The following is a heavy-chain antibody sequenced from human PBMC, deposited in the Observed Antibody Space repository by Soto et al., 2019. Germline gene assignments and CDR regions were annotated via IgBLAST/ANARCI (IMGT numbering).Heavy chain of an antibody. CDR1: GYTFTSYG. V-gene: IGHV1-18*01. J-gene: IGHJ4*01. Sequence: ASVKVSCKASGYTFTSYGISWVRQAPGQGLEWMGWISAYNGNTNYAQKLQGRVTMTTDTSTSTAYMELRSLRSDDTAVYYCARDIVVVPAALYFDYWGHGTLVTVSS. CDR2: ISAYNGNT. D-gene: IGHD2-2*01. CDR3: ARDIVVVPAALYFDY.